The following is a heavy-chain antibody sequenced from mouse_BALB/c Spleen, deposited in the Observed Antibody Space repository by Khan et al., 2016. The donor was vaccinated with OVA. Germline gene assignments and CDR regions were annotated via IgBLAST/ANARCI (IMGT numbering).Heavy chain of an antibody. CDR1: GFSLTSYG. CDR3: ARQIFPGYFDG. J-gene: IGHJ1*01. V-gene: IGHV2-6-1*01. CDR2: IWSDGKT. Sequence: QVRLKESGPGLVAPSQSLSITCTISGFSLTSYGIPWVRQPPGKGLEWLMVIWSDGKTTYNSALKSRLNIIKDNSKSQVFLKMNSRQTDDTAMYYCARQIFPGYFDGLRAGTTVTVSS.